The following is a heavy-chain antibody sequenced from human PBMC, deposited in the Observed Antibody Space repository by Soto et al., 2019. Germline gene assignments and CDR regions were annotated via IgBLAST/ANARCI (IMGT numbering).Heavy chain of an antibody. D-gene: IGHD2-15*01. J-gene: IGHJ4*02. CDR3: ASAIGSESKYYLAF. CDR1: AGSISSGGYY. Sequence: PSETRSLPCTVSAGSISSGGYYWRWIRQHPGKGLEWIGNIYYCGRTCYNPSLKSRVILSVYTCKNHFSLTLRSVTAADSAMYYCASAIGSESKYYLAFLDQEALVAVSS. CDR2: IYYCGRT. V-gene: IGHV4-31*03.